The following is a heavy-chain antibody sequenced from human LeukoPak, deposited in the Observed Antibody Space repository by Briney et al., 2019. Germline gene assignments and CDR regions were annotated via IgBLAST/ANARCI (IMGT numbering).Heavy chain of an antibody. D-gene: IGHD3-10*01. CDR1: GGSVSSGSYY. J-gene: IGHJ4*02. CDR2: IYYSGST. V-gene: IGHV4-61*01. Sequence: PSETLSLTCTVSGGSVSSGSYYWSWIRQPPGKGLEWIGYIYYSGSTNYNPSLKSRVTISVDTSKNQFSLKLSSVTAADTAVYYCASRRFGELLFEYWGQGTLVTVSS. CDR3: ASRRFGELLFEY.